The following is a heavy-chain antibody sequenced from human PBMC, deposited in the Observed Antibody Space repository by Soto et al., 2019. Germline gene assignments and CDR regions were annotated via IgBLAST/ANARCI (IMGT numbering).Heavy chain of an antibody. CDR1: SGSISGYY. V-gene: IGHV4-4*07. CDR3: SRVGCSNSKCYTRGMDV. J-gene: IGHJ6*02. Sequence: SETLSLTCTVSSGSISGYYWSWVRQPAGKGLEWVGRIYSDGTTNYSPSLKSRVTMSLDTSKDQLSLHLNSATAADTAVYYCSRVGCSNSKCYTRGMDVWGQGTTVTVSS. CDR2: IYSDGTT. D-gene: IGHD2-2*01.